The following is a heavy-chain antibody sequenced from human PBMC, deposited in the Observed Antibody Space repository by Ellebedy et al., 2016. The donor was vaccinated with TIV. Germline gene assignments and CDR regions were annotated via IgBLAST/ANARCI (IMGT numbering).Heavy chain of an antibody. D-gene: IGHD2-2*01. CDR2: FNNDGSNT. CDR3: VRGSSIYAMDV. Sequence: GGSLRLXXAASGFTFSNHWMFWVRQAPGMGLVWVSRFNNDGSNTLYADSVKGRFTISRDNAKNTLYLQMNSLRAEDTAVYFCVRGSSIYAMDVWGQGTTVTVSS. J-gene: IGHJ6*02. CDR1: GFTFSNHW. V-gene: IGHV3-74*01.